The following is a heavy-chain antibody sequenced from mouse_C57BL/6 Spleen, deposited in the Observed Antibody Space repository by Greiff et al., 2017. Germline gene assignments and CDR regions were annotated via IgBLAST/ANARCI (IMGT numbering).Heavy chain of an antibody. Sequence: QVQLQQSGPELVKPGASVKISCKASGYAFSSSWMNWVKQRPGKGLEWIGRIYPGDGDTNYNGKFKGKATMTADKSSSTAYMQLSSLTSEDSAVCFCARSRGYFDYWGQGTTLTVSS. CDR1: GYAFSSSW. J-gene: IGHJ2*01. V-gene: IGHV1-82*01. CDR3: ARSRGYFDY. CDR2: IYPGDGDT.